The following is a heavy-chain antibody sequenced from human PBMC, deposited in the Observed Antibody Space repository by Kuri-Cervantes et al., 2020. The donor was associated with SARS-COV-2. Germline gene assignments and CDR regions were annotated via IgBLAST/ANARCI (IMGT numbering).Heavy chain of an antibody. CDR2: ISAYNGNT. V-gene: IGHV1-18*04. CDR3: ARGLDSGSCLSPWGADY. J-gene: IGHJ4*02. CDR1: GYTFTGYY. Sequence: ASVKVSCKASGYTFTGYYMHWVRQAPGQGLEWMGWISAYNGNTNYAQKLQGRVTMTTDTSTSTAYMELRSLRSDDTAVYYCARGLDSGSCLSPWGADYWGQGTLVTVSS. D-gene: IGHD1-26*01.